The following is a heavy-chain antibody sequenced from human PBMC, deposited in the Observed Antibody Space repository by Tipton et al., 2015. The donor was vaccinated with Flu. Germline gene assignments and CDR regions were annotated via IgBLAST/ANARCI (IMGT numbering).Heavy chain of an antibody. CDR2: IDHSGTT. Sequence: TLSLTCTVSGYSISSGYYWGWIRQPPGKGLEWIGSIDHSGTTNYNPSLKSRVTISVDTSKNQYSLKQSSVTAADTAVFYCASHSYSRGRAGHWGQGTLVTVSS. V-gene: IGHV4-38-2*02. J-gene: IGHJ4*02. CDR1: GYSISSGYY. D-gene: IGHD4-11*01. CDR3: ASHSYSRGRAGH.